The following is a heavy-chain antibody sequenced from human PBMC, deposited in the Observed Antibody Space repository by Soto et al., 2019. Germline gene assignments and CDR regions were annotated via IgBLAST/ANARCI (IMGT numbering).Heavy chain of an antibody. CDR1: GYTFTSYD. J-gene: IGHJ4*02. Sequence: QVQLVQSGAEVKKPGASVKVSCKASGYTFTSYDINWVRQATGQGLAWMGWMNPNSGNTGYAQKFQGRVTMTSNTSISTAEMAVSSVRSEDTAVYYCARELSSGWFTNWCQGTLVTVSS. V-gene: IGHV1-8*01. CDR2: MNPNSGNT. CDR3: ARELSSGWFTN. D-gene: IGHD6-19*01.